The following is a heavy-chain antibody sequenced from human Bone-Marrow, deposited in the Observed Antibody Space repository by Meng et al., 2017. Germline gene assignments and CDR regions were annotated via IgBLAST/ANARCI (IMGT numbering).Heavy chain of an antibody. V-gene: IGHV3-66*01. CDR1: GLTFSSYA. CDR2: IYSGGST. J-gene: IGHJ4*02. D-gene: IGHD3-3*01. CDR3: ARGRSGYFDY. Sequence: EVRLGEAGGGLVQPGGSLRLSCAASGLTFSSYAMSWVRQAPGKGLEWISVIYSGGSTYYADSVKGRFTISRDNSKNTLYLQMNSLRAEDTAVYYCARGRSGYFDYWGQGTLVTVSS.